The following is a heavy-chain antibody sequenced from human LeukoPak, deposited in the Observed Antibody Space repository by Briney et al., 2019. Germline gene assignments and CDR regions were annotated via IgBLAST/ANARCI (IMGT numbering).Heavy chain of an antibody. V-gene: IGHV3-23*01. J-gene: IGHJ4*02. D-gene: IGHD6-13*01. Sequence: SGGSLRLSCAASGFTFSDYYMSWIRQAPGKGLEWVSGISGGGTNTYFRDSVRGRFTISRDNSKNTLYLQMNSLRAEDTAVYYCAKGSSHSRKGVDYWGQGTLVTVSS. CDR1: GFTFSDYY. CDR3: AKGSSHSRKGVDY. CDR2: ISGGGTNT.